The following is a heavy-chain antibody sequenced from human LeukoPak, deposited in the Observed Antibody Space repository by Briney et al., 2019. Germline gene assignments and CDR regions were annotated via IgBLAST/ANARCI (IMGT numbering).Heavy chain of an antibody. D-gene: IGHD6-19*01. Sequence: SETLSLTCAVHGGSFSGYYWSWIRQPPGKGLEWIGEINHSGSTNYNPSLKSRVTISVDTSKNQFSLKLSSVTAADTAVYYCARGRPVGAVAGTKRAEYFQHWGQGTLVTVSS. CDR3: ARGRPVGAVAGTKRAEYFQH. CDR1: GGSFSGYY. CDR2: INHSGST. J-gene: IGHJ1*01. V-gene: IGHV4-34*01.